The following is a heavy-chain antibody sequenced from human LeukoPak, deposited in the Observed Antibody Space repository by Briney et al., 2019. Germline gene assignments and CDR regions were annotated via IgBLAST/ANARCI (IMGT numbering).Heavy chain of an antibody. J-gene: IGHJ4*02. Sequence: GGSLRLSCAASGFTVSSNYMSWVRQAPGRGLEWVSVIYSGGSTYYADSVKGRFTISRDNSKNTLYLQMNSLRAEDTAVYYCARDYDSTFDYWGQGTLVTVSS. V-gene: IGHV3-53*01. CDR1: GFTVSSNY. CDR3: ARDYDSTFDY. D-gene: IGHD3-22*01. CDR2: IYSGGST.